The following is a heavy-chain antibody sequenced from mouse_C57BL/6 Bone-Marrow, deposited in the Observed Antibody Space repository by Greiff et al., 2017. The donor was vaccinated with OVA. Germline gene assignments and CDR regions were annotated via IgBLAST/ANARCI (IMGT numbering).Heavy chain of an antibody. CDR1: GYTFTSYW. CDR3: ARDLGLLPSYFDY. CDR2: IDPSDSYT. D-gene: IGHD2-3*01. J-gene: IGHJ2*01. Sequence: QVQLQQPGAELVMPGASVKLSCKASGYTFTSYWMHWVKQRPGQGLEWIGEIDPSDSYTNYNQKFKGKSTLTVDKSSSTAYMQLSSLTSEDSAVYYCARDLGLLPSYFDYCGQGTTLTVSS. V-gene: IGHV1-69*01.